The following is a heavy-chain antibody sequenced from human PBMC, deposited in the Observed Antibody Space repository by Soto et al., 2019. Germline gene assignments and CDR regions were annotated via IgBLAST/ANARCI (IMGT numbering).Heavy chain of an antibody. CDR2: IIPIFGTA. CDR1: GGTFSSYA. CDR3: ARDPRGYSYGFFDY. D-gene: IGHD5-18*01. Sequence: QVQLVQSGAEVKKPGSSVKVSCKASGGTFSSYAISWVRQAPGQGLEWMGGIIPIFGTANYAQKFQGRVTITADESTSTAYMELSSLRSEDTALYYCARDPRGYSYGFFDYWGQGTLVTVSS. V-gene: IGHV1-69*01. J-gene: IGHJ4*02.